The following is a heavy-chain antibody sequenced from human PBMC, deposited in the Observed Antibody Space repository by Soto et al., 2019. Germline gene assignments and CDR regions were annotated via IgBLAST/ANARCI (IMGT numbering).Heavy chain of an antibody. Sequence: PGGPLRLSCVASGFSFSTYDLHWVRQVTGKGLEWVSAIGTVFDTYYGDSVKGRLTISRENAKNSVYLQMNRLRAGDTAVYYCARGRSNDFSWSTPPKFDPWGQRSMATVSS. J-gene: IGHJ5*02. CDR3: ARGRSNDFSWSTPPKFDP. CDR2: IGTVFDT. V-gene: IGHV3-13*01. D-gene: IGHD1-26*01. CDR1: GFSFSTYD.